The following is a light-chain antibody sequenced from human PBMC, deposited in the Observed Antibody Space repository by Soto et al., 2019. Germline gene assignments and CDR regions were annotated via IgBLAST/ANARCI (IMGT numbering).Light chain of an antibody. V-gene: IGKV3-20*01. J-gene: IGKJ1*01. CDR2: GAS. CDR3: QQYGSSPPKT. CDR1: QSVSSSY. Sequence: EIELTQSPGTLSLSPGERATLSCRASQSVSSSYLAWYQQKPGQAPRLLIYGASSRATGIPDRFSGSGSGTDFTLTISRREPEDVAVYYCQQYGSSPPKTFGPGTKVEIK.